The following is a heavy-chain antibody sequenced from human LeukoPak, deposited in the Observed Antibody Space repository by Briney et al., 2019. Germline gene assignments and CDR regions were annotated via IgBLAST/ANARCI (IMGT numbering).Heavy chain of an antibody. V-gene: IGHV4-59*01. D-gene: IGHD6-13*01. CDR3: ARGPYSSSRGTYYYYMDV. CDR2: IYYSGST. Sequence: SETLSLTCTVSGGSISSYYWSWIRQPPGKGLEWIGYIYYSGSTNYNPSLKSRVTISVDTSKNQFFLKLSSVTAADTAVYYCARGPYSSSRGTYYYYMDVWGKGTTVTVSS. CDR1: GGSISSYY. J-gene: IGHJ6*03.